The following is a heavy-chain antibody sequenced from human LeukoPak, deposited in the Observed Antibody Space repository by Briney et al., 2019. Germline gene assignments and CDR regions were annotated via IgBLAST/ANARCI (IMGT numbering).Heavy chain of an antibody. J-gene: IGHJ4*02. CDR2: ISKSGRT. Sequence: SETLSLTCTVSGGSISTSDLYWSWIRQHPGKGLEWIGYISKSGRTYYNPSLKSRITMSVDTSKSQFSLQLNSVTDADTAVYYCAGASHLGDLSLGRWGQGTLVTVSS. D-gene: IGHD3-16*02. CDR3: AGASHLGDLSLGR. CDR1: GGSISTSDLY. V-gene: IGHV4-31*03.